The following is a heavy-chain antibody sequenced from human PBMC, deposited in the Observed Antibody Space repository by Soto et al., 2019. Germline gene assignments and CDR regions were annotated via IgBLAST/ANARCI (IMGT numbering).Heavy chain of an antibody. CDR2: IWYDGSNK. V-gene: IGHV3-33*01. J-gene: IGHJ4*02. CDR1: GFSFSSYG. D-gene: IGHD3-10*01. CDR3: AREILWFGDLPHKSMQVKYYFDY. Sequence: PGWSLRLSCAAPGFSFSSYGMHWVRQAPGKGLEWVAVIWYDGSNKYYADSVKGRFTISRDNSKNTLYLQMNSLRAEDTAVYYCAREILWFGDLPHKSMQVKYYFDYWGQGTLVTGSS.